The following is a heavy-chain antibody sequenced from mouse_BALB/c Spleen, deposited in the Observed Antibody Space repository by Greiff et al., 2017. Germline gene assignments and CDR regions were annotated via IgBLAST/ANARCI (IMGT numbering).Heavy chain of an antibody. CDR2: IDPANGNT. CDR3: ARRVTTVVATKVPYYFDY. CDR1: GFNIKDTY. Sequence: VQLQQSGAELVKPGASVKLSCTASGFNIKDTYMHWVKQRPEQGLEWIGRIDPANGNTKYDPKFQGKATITADTSSNTAYLQLSSLTSEDTAVYYCARRVTTVVATKVPYYFDYWGQGTTLTVSS. D-gene: IGHD1-1*01. J-gene: IGHJ2*01. V-gene: IGHV14-3*02.